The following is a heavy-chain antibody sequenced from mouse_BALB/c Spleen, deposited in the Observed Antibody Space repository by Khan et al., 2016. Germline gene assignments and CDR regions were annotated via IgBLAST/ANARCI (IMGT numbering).Heavy chain of an antibody. D-gene: IGHD1-1*01. V-gene: IGHV5-6-3*01. CDR3: ARGGSSYARDD. Sequence: EVELVESGGGLVQPGGSLKLSCAASGFTFSSYGMSWVRQTPDKRLELVATINSNGGSTYYPDSVKGRFTISRDNAKNTLYLQMSSPKSEDTAMYYCARGGSSYARDDWGQEASVTVSS. CDR1: GFTFSSYG. J-gene: IGHJ4*01. CDR2: INSNGGST.